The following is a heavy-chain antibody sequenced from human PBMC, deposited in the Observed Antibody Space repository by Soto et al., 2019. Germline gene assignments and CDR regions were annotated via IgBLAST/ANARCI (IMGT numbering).Heavy chain of an antibody. CDR3: ARSRELLYYFDY. Sequence: QLQLQESGPGLVKPSETLSLTCTVSGGSISSSSYYWGWIRQPPGKGLEWIGSIYYSGSTYYNPSLKSRVTISVDTSKNQFSLKLSSVTAADTAVYYCARSRELLYYFDYWGQGTLVTVSS. D-gene: IGHD1-26*01. V-gene: IGHV4-39*01. J-gene: IGHJ4*02. CDR1: GGSISSSSYY. CDR2: IYYSGST.